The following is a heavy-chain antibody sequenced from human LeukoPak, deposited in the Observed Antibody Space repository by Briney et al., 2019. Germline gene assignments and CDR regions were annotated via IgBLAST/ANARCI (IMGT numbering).Heavy chain of an antibody. D-gene: IGHD3-9*01. V-gene: IGHV3-15*07. Sequence: PGGSLRLSCGASGFTFTSAWMNWVRQAPGKGLEWVGRIKSKADGETTDYAAPVKGRFTFSRDDSKNMLYLQMNGLKSEDTAVYYCSTVTSRYLPDSWGQGTLVTVSS. J-gene: IGHJ4*02. CDR1: GFTFTSAW. CDR3: STVTSRYLPDS. CDR2: IKSKADGETT.